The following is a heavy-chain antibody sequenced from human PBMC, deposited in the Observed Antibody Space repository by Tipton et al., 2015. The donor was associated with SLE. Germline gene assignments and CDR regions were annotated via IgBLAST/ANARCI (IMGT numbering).Heavy chain of an antibody. CDR3: ARGLVTWRGAIVGVDV. V-gene: IGHV4-34*01. CDR2: INHSGST. CDR1: GGSFSGYY. Sequence: TLSLTCAVYGGSFSGYYWSWIRQPPGKGLEWIGEINHSGSTNYNPSLKSRVTISVDTSKNQFSLKLRSVTAADTAVYYCARGLVTWRGAIVGVDVWGQGTTVNVSS. D-gene: IGHD2-21*02. J-gene: IGHJ6*02.